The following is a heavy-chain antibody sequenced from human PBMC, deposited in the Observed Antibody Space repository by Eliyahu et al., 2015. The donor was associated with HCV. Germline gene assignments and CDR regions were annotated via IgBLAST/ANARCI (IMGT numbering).Heavy chain of an antibody. CDR3: ARRADIDHEYRLFDS. CDR1: TDSLSSGDYH. J-gene: IGHJ4*02. CDR2: IRYTGST. D-gene: IGHD2-15*01. Sequence: QVQMQESGPRLVKPSQTLSLTCSVSTDSLSSGDYHWSWIRHLPGKGLEWNGGIRYTGSTFYNQALRFRLTISLDASERHISLRLTSVTAADTAVYYCARRADIDHEYRLFDSWGQGILVTVSS. V-gene: IGHV4-31*03.